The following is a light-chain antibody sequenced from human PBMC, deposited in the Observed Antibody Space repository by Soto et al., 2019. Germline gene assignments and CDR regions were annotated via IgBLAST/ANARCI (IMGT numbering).Light chain of an antibody. CDR3: QQYGSSPPWT. J-gene: IGKJ1*01. CDR2: GAS. V-gene: IGKV3-20*01. Sequence: IVLTQSPRTLSLSPGERAPLSCRASQSVSSSYLAWYQQKPGQAPRLLIYGASSRATGIPDRFSGSGSGTDFTLTISRLEPEDFAVYYCQQYGSSPPWTFGQGTKVDIK. CDR1: QSVSSSY.